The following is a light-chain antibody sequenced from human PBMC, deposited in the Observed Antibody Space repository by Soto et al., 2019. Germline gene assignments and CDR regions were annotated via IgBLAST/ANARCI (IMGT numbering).Light chain of an antibody. CDR2: EVS. J-gene: IGLJ3*02. CDR3: SSYTSDSTLV. Sequence: QSALTQPASVSGSPGQSIAISCTGTSTDVGGYNYVSWYQQHPGKAPKLMIYEVSNRPSGVSNRFSGAKSGNTASLTISGLQVEDEADYYCSSYTSDSTLVFGGGTKLTVL. CDR1: STDVGGYNY. V-gene: IGLV2-14*01.